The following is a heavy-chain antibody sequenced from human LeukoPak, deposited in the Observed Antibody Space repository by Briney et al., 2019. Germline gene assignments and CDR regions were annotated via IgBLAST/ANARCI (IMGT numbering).Heavy chain of an antibody. Sequence: GGSLRLSCAASGFTFSSYSMNWVRQAPGKGLEWVSSISSSSSYIYYADSGKGRFTSSRDNAKNSLYLQMNSLRAEDTAVYYCARGYRTPQIAVAGYYFDYWGQGTLVTVSS. V-gene: IGHV3-21*01. D-gene: IGHD6-19*01. CDR1: GFTFSSYS. CDR3: ARGYRTPQIAVAGYYFDY. CDR2: ISSSSSYI. J-gene: IGHJ4*02.